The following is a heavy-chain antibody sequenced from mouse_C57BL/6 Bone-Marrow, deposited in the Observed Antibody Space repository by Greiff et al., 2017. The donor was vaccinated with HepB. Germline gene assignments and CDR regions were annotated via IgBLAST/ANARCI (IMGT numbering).Heavy chain of an antibody. D-gene: IGHD1-1*01. CDR2: ISNLAYSI. CDR3: ARGGGSSPYGYFDV. CDR1: GFTFSDYG. J-gene: IGHJ1*03. Sequence: EVKLMESGGGLVQPGGSLKLSCAASGFTFSDYGMAWVRQAPRQGPEWVAFISNLAYSIYYADTVTGRFTISRENAKNTLYLELGSLRSEDTAMYYCARGGGSSPYGYFDVWGTGTTVTVSS. V-gene: IGHV5-15*01.